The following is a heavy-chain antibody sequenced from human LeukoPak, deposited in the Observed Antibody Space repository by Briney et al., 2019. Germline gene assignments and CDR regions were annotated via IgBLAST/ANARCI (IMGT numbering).Heavy chain of an antibody. CDR2: INSDGSSR. CDR1: GFIFSSYW. J-gene: IGHJ5*02. CDR3: ARVVVGANNWFDP. Sequence: GGSLSLSCAASGFIFSSYWMHWVRQAPGKGLVWVSRINSDGSSRNYADSVKGRFTISRDNAKNTLYLQMNSLKAEDTAVYYCARVVVGANNWFDPWGQGTLVTVSS. V-gene: IGHV3-74*01. D-gene: IGHD1-26*01.